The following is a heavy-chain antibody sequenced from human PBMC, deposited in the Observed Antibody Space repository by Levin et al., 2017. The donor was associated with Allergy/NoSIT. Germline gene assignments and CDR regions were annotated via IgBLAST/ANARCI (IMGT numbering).Heavy chain of an antibody. CDR1: GVSISSYY. D-gene: IGHD1-26*01. J-gene: IGHJ6*02. CDR2: VYYTGST. CDR3: ARDRVIVGSTNYFYGMDV. Sequence: SQTLSLTCTVSGVSISSYYWSWVRQRPGKGLEWIGYVYYTGSTKYNPSLKSRVTISVDTSKNQFSLRLSSVTAADTAVYYCARDRVIVGSTNYFYGMDVWGQGTTVTVSS. V-gene: IGHV4-59*13.